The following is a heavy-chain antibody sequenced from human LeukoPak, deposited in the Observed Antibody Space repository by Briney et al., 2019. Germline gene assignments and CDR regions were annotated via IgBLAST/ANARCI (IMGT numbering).Heavy chain of an antibody. V-gene: IGHV1-18*01. J-gene: IGHJ6*02. CDR3: AGGGGGGAIFGVVMGMDV. CDR2: ISAYNGNT. CDR1: GGTFSSYA. Sequence: ASVKVSCKASGGTFSSYAISWVRQAPGQGLEWMGWISAYNGNTNYAQKLQGRVTMTTDTSTSTAYMELRSLRSDDTAVYYCAGGGGGGAIFGVVMGMDVWGQGTTVTVSS. D-gene: IGHD3-3*01.